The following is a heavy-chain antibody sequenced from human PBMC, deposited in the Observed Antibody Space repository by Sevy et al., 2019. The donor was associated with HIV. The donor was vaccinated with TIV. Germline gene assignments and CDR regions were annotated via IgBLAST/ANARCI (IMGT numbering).Heavy chain of an antibody. J-gene: IGHJ4*02. CDR3: ARLRWDLVVVPGATPGCYFDY. V-gene: IGHV4-59*12. CDR1: GDSINTYY. CDR2: VSHSGNT. D-gene: IGHD2-2*01. Sequence: SETLSLTCTVSGDSINTYYWSWIRQPPGKGLEWIGYVSHSGNTNYNPSLKSRVSMSLDTSGNQFSLKVRSGTAADTAVYYCARLRWDLVVVPGATPGCYFDYWGQGTLVTVSS.